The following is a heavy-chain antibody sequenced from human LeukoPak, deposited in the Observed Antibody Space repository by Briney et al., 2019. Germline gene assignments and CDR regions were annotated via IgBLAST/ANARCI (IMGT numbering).Heavy chain of an antibody. D-gene: IGHD4-17*01. V-gene: IGHV4-59*05. J-gene: IGHJ4*02. Sequence: GSLRLSCAASGFTVSSNYMSWVRQAPGKGLEWIGSIYYSGSTYYNPSLKSRVTISVDTSKNQFSLKLSSVTAADTAVYYCARSFNYWGQGTLVTVSS. CDR3: ARSFNY. CDR2: IYYSGST. CDR1: GFTVSSNY.